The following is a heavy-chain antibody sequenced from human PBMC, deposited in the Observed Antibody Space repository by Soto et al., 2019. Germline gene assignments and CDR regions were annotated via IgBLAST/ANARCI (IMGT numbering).Heavy chain of an antibody. V-gene: IGHV4-59*11. CDR1: GGSMSSHY. J-gene: IGHJ4*02. Sequence: SSETLSLTCTVSGGSMSSHYWTWLRQSPGKGLEWIGYISYSGSTYYNPSLKSRVSISADTSKNQFSLRMNSMIAADTAVYYCARADPAASVGYWGQATLVTVSS. CDR3: ARADPAASVGY. CDR2: ISYSGST. D-gene: IGHD2-2*01.